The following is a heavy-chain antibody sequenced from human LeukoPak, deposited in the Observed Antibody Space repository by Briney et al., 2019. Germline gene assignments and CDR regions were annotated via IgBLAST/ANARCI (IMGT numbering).Heavy chain of an antibody. Sequence: ASVKVSCKASGGTFSSYAISWVRQAPGQGLEWMGGIISIFGTANYAQKFQGRVTITADESTSTAYMELSSLRSEDTAVYYCASTLYYYDSSGYYYPWFYWGQGTLVTVSS. J-gene: IGHJ4*02. V-gene: IGHV1-69*13. CDR1: GGTFSSYA. CDR2: IISIFGTA. CDR3: ASTLYYYDSSGYYYPWFY. D-gene: IGHD3-22*01.